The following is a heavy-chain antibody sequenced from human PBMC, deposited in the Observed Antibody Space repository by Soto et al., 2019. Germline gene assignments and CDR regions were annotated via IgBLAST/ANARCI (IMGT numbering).Heavy chain of an antibody. V-gene: IGHV3-23*01. CDR2: ISGSGGRT. D-gene: IGHD1-26*01. Sequence: GGSLRLSCAASGFTFSSYAMSWVRQAPGKGLEWGSAISGSGGRTYYPDSVKGRFTISRDNSKNTLYLQMNSLRAEDTAVYYCAKWEDDYLSYWGQGTLVTVSS. CDR3: AKWEDDYLSY. J-gene: IGHJ4*02. CDR1: GFTFSSYA.